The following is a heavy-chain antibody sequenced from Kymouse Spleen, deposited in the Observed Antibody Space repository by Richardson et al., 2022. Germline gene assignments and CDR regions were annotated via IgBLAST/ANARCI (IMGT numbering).Heavy chain of an antibody. CDR1: GGSFSGYY. Sequence: QVQLQQWGAGLLKPSETLSLTCAVYGGSFSGYYWSWIRQPPGKGLEWIGEINHSGSTNYNPSLKSRVTISVDTSKNQFSLKLSSVTAADTAVYYCARAGTGPYYGMDVWGQGTTVTVSS. J-gene: IGHJ6*02. V-gene: IGHV4-34*01. CDR3: ARAGTGPYYGMDV. CDR2: INHSGST. D-gene: IGHD3-9*01.